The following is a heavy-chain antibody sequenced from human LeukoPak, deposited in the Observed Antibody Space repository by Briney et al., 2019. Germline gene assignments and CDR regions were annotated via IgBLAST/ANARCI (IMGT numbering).Heavy chain of an antibody. CDR2: INPSGGST. CDR1: GYTFTSYY. CDR3: ARDKRYCSSTSCYAFDY. Sequence: WASVTVSCTASGYTFTSYYMHWVRQAPGQGLEWMGIINPSGGSTSYAQKFQGRVTMTRDTSTSTVYMELSSLRSEDTAVYYCARDKRYCSSTSCYAFDYWGQGTLVTVSS. V-gene: IGHV1-46*01. D-gene: IGHD2-2*01. J-gene: IGHJ4*02.